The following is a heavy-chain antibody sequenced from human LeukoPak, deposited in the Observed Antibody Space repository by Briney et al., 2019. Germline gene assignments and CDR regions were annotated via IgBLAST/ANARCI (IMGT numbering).Heavy chain of an antibody. Sequence: ASVKVSCKASGYTFTSYGISWVRQAPGQGLGLMGWISAYNGNTNYAQKLQGRVTMTTDTSTSTAYMELRSLRSDDTAVYYCAREMHSSSWGGSASSGTGYWGQGTLVTVSS. D-gene: IGHD6-6*01. CDR3: AREMHSSSWGGSASSGTGY. CDR2: ISAYNGNT. V-gene: IGHV1-18*01. CDR1: GYTFTSYG. J-gene: IGHJ4*02.